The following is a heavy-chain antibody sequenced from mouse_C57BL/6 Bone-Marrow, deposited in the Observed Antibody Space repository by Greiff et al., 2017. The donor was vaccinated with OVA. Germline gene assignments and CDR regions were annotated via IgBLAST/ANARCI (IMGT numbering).Heavy chain of an antibody. V-gene: IGHV3-6*01. Sequence: VQLKESGPGLVKPSQSLSLTCSVTGYSITSGYYWNWIRQFPGNKLEWMGYISYDGSNNYNPSLKNRISITRDTSKNQFFLKLNSVTTEDTATYYCARDAQNYYGSSKSWGQGTSVTVSS. D-gene: IGHD1-1*01. J-gene: IGHJ4*01. CDR3: ARDAQNYYGSSKS. CDR2: ISYDGSN. CDR1: GYSITSGYY.